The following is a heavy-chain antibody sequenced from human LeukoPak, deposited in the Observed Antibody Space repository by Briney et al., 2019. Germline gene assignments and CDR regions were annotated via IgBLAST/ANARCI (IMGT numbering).Heavy chain of an antibody. Sequence: GGSLRLSCAASGFTFSDYYMSWIRQAPGKGLEWVSYISSSGTTIYYADSVKGRFTISRDNAKNSLYLQMNSLRAKDTAVYYCARGSTNYYDSSGYYPAWGQGTLVTVSS. CDR2: ISSSGTTI. V-gene: IGHV3-11*04. CDR1: GFTFSDYY. D-gene: IGHD3-22*01. CDR3: ARGSTNYYDSSGYYPA. J-gene: IGHJ4*02.